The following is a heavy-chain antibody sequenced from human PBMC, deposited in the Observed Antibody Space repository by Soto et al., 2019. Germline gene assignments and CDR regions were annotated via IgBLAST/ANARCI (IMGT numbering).Heavy chain of an antibody. V-gene: IGHV4-34*01. Sequence: PSETLSLTCAVYGWSFSGYYWSWIRQPPGKGLEWIGEINHSGSTNYNPSLKSRVTISVDTSKNQFSLKLSSVTAADTAVYYCATHDILTGYRYYYYGMDVWGQGTTVTVSS. J-gene: IGHJ6*02. D-gene: IGHD3-9*01. CDR1: GWSFSGYY. CDR3: ATHDILTGYRYYYYGMDV. CDR2: INHSGST.